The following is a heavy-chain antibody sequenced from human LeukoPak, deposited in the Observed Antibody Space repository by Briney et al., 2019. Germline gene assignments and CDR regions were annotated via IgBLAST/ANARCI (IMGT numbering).Heavy chain of an antibody. D-gene: IGHD6-19*01. V-gene: IGHV1-18*01. CDR2: ISCYNGDT. CDR3: ARDPSNTSGRYAYFDS. CDR1: GYTFTHHG. Sequence: ASLNVSCKASGYTFTHHGISWVRQAPGQGLEWMGWISCYNGDTKSAQKFQGRVTMTTDTSTTTAYIELRSLTSDDTAIYFCARDPSNTSGRYAYFDSWGQGTLVTVSS. J-gene: IGHJ4*02.